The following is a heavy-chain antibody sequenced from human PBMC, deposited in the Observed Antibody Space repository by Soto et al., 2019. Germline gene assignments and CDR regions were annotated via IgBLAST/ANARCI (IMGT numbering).Heavy chain of an antibody. CDR1: GYNFKCCG. CDR2: IWYDGSNK. CDR3: ASQTPTTIY. Sequence: GGSLRLSCVASGYNFKCCGMHWVRQAPGKGLEWLSLIWYDGSNKYYADSVKGRFTISRDNAKNTLYLQMNSLQSDDTAVYYCASQTPTTIYWGQGTQVTVSS. V-gene: IGHV3-33*01. J-gene: IGHJ4*02. D-gene: IGHD1-26*01.